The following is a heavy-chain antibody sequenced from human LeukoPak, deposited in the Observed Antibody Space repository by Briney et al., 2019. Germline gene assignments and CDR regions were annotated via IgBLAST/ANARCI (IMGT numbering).Heavy chain of an antibody. CDR3: AREAYDFWSGYYDY. CDR2: IYSSGST. Sequence: SQTLSLTCTVSGGSISSGGYYWSWIRQPAGKGLEWIVRIYSSGSTNYNPSLKSRVTISVDTSKNQFSLKLTSVSAADTAVYYCAREAYDFWSGYYDYWGQGALVTVSS. J-gene: IGHJ4*02. CDR1: GGSISSGGYY. D-gene: IGHD3-3*01. V-gene: IGHV4-61*02.